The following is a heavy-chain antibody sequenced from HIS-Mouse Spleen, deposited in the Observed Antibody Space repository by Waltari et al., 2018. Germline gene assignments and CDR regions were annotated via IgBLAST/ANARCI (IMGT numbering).Heavy chain of an antibody. Sequence: EVQLVESGGGLVQPGWSLRLSCAASGFTFSSYWMSWVRKAPGRGLVWVANIKKDGSEKYYGDSVKGRFTISRDNAKNSLYLQMNSLRAEDTAVYYCARVNDYYGSGSYYEFDYWGQGTLVTVSS. D-gene: IGHD3-10*01. CDR2: IKKDGSEK. V-gene: IGHV3-7*01. J-gene: IGHJ4*02. CDR1: GFTFSSYW. CDR3: ARVNDYYGSGSYYEFDY.